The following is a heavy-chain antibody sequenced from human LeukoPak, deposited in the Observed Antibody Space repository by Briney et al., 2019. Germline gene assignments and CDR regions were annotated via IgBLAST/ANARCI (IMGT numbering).Heavy chain of an antibody. V-gene: IGHV1-2*02. Sequence: ASVKVSCKASGYTFTGYYMHWVRQAPGQGLGWMGWINPNSGGTNYAQKFQGRVTMTRDTSISTAYMELSRLRSDDTAVYYCAREGYYYGSGSYSVYYYYGMDVWGQGTTVTVSS. CDR2: INPNSGGT. CDR1: GYTFTGYY. D-gene: IGHD3-10*01. J-gene: IGHJ6*02. CDR3: AREGYYYGSGSYSVYYYYGMDV.